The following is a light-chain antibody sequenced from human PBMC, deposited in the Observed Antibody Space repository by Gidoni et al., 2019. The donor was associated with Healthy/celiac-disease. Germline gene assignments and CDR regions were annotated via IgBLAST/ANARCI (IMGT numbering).Light chain of an antibody. V-gene: IGLV3-1*01. Sequence: SYELTQPTSVSVSPGQTASITCSGDKLGDKYACWYQQKPGLSPVLVIYQDSKRPSGIPALFSGSNSGNTATLTISGTPAIDEADYYCQAWDSNVVFGGGTKLTVL. J-gene: IGLJ2*01. CDR2: QDS. CDR1: KLGDKY. CDR3: QAWDSNVV.